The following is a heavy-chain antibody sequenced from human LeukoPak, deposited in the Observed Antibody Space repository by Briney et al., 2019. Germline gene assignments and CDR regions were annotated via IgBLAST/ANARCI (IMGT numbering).Heavy chain of an antibody. CDR1: GFTFSSYA. V-gene: IGHV3-23*01. CDR2: ISGSGGST. CDR3: AKNNCRFSCYYDSYFDY. Sequence: PGGSLRLSCAASGFTFSSYAMSWVRQAPGKGLEWVTAISGSGGSTYYADSVKGRFTISRDNSKNTLYLQMNSLRAEDTAVYYCAKNNCRFSCYYDSYFDYWGQGTLVTVSS. J-gene: IGHJ4*02. D-gene: IGHD3-22*01.